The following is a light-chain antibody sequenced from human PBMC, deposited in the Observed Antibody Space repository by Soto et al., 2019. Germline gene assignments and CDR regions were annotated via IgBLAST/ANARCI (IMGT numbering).Light chain of an antibody. CDR2: DAS. J-gene: IGKJ2*01. CDR1: QDISNN. CDR3: QHYDTLPLPVYT. V-gene: IGKV1-33*01. Sequence: DIQMTQSPSSLSASVGDRVTITCQASQDISNNLNWYQQKPGKAPKVLIYDASTLAAGVPSRFSGSGSGTDFALTISGLQPEYFATYYCQHYDTLPLPVYTFGQGTKLEI.